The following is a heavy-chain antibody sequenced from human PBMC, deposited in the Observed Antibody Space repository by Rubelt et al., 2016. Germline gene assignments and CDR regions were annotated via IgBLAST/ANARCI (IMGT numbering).Heavy chain of an antibody. D-gene: IGHD3-10*01. CDR3: ARLITMVRGVIRYDYGMDV. J-gene: IGHJ6*02. CDR2: IYPGDLDT. V-gene: IGHV5-51*01. CDR1: GYSFTTSW. Sequence: EVQLVQSGAEVKKPGESLKISCKGSGYSFTTSWIGWVRQMPGKCLEWMGIIYPGDLDTIYSPSFQGQVTISADKSISTAYLQGSSLKASDTAMYYCARLITMVRGVIRYDYGMDVWGQGTTVTVSS.